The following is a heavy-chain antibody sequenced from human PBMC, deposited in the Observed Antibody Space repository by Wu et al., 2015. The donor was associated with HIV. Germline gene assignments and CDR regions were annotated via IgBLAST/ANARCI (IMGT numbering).Heavy chain of an antibody. Sequence: QVQLVQSGAEVKKPGASVRVSCKASGYSFSSYYIHWVRQAPGQGLEWMGWINPNTDSTDYAQNFQGRVTMTSDASVTTAYMQLYRLTSDDTAVYFCARDSPLLVGYDYWAQGTLVTVSS. CDR3: ARDSPLLVGYDY. J-gene: IGHJ4*02. D-gene: IGHD1-26*01. CDR1: GYSFSSYY. V-gene: IGHV1-2*02. CDR2: INPNTDST.